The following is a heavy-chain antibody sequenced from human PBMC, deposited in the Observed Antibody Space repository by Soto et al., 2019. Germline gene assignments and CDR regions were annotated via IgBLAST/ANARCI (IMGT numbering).Heavy chain of an antibody. J-gene: IGHJ6*02. CDR1: RGSISSGGYY. V-gene: IGHV4-31*03. D-gene: IGHD5-18*01. CDR3: ARVFVGTAMVGYYYYYGMDV. Sequence: SETLSLTCTVSRGSISSGGYYWSWVRQQPGKGLEWIGYIYYSGSTNYNPSLKSRVTISVDTSKNQFSLKLGSVTAADTAVYYCARVFVGTAMVGYYYYYGMDVWGQGTTVTVSS. CDR2: IYYSGST.